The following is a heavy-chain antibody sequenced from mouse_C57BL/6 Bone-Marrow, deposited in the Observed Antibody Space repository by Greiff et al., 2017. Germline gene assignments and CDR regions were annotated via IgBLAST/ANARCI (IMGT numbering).Heavy chain of an antibody. CDR2: IYPGDGDT. D-gene: IGHD2-3*01. Sequence: VKLMESGAELVKPGASVKISCKASGYAFSSYWMNWVKQRPGKGLEWIGQIYPGDGDTNYNGKFKGKATLTADKSSSTAYMQLSSLTSEDSAVYVCARAGYYPWFAYWGQGTLVTVSA. CDR1: GYAFSSYW. V-gene: IGHV1-80*01. CDR3: ARAGYYPWFAY. J-gene: IGHJ3*01.